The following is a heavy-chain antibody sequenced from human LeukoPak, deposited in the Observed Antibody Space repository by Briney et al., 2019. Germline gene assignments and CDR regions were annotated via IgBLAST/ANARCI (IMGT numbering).Heavy chain of an antibody. CDR1: GFTFSSYA. CDR3: VCLGRGYDPDY. CDR2: ISDGAGTT. V-gene: IGHV3-23*01. Sequence: GGSLRLSCAASGFTFSSYAMSWVRQAPGKGLEWVSSISDGAGTTYYADSVKGRFNISRDNSKNTLFLQMSSLTAEDTANYYCVCLGRGYDPDYWGQGTLVAVSP. D-gene: IGHD5-12*01. J-gene: IGHJ4*02.